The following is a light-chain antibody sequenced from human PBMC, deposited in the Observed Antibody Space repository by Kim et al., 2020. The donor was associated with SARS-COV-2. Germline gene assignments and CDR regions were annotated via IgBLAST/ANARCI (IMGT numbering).Light chain of an antibody. CDR1: KLGDKY. Sequence: SYELTQPPSVSVSPGQTASITCSGDKLGDKYACWYQQKPGQSPVLVIYQDSKRPSGIPERFSGSNSGNTATLTISGTQAMDEADYYCKAWDSSSHVVFGGGTKLTFL. CDR3: KAWDSSSHVV. V-gene: IGLV3-1*01. J-gene: IGLJ2*01. CDR2: QDS.